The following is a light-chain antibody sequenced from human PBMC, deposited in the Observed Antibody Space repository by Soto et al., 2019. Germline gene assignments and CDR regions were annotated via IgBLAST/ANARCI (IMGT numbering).Light chain of an antibody. J-gene: IGKJ1*01. CDR1: QSVSSSY. CDR2: GAS. Sequence: ESVLTQSPGILSLSPGDRATLSCRASQSVSSSYLAWYQQKPGQAPRLLIYGASSRATGIPDRFSGSGSGTDFTLTISRLEPVDFAVYYCQQYAGSPPWTFGQGTKVDIK. CDR3: QQYAGSPPWT. V-gene: IGKV3-20*01.